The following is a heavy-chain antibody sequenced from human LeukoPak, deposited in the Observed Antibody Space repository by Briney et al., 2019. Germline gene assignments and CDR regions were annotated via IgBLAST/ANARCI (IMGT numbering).Heavy chain of an antibody. CDR2: IAYDGSRA. V-gene: IGHV3-33*01. D-gene: IGHD1-14*01. CDR3: TRYNNDHFDY. CDR1: GFTFGGYG. Sequence: GGSLRLSCAGSGFTFGGYGMHWFRQTPGKGLEWVAVIAYDGSRAFYADSVKGRFTISRDNSKNTMSVQMDDLRAEDTPVYCCTRYNNDHFDYWGQGALVTVSS. J-gene: IGHJ4*02.